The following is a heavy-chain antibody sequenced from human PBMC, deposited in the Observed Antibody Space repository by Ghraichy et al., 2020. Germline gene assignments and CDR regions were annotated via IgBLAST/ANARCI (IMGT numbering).Heavy chain of an antibody. J-gene: IGHJ4*02. CDR3: ARELAYSASWSYQFDY. CDR1: GYTFASYG. CDR2: ISGLNGNI. Sequence: ASVKVSCKTSGYTFASYGVSWVRQAPGQGLEWMGYISGLNGNIRYAQKFQDRVTMTTEKSTSTAYMELRSLRSDDTAVYYCARELAYSASWSYQFDYWGQGTLLTVSS. V-gene: IGHV1-18*04. D-gene: IGHD6-13*01.